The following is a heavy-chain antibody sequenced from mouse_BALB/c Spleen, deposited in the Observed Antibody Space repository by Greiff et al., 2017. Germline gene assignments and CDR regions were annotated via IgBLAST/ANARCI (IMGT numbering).Heavy chain of an antibody. V-gene: IGHV1S81*02. D-gene: IGHD1-1*01. Sequence: VQLQQPGAELVKPGASVKLSCKASGYTFTSYYMYWVKQRPGQGLEWIGGINPSNGGTNFNEKFKSKATLTVDKSSSTAYMQLSSLTSEDSAVYYCTRDYYGSRDAMDYWGQGTSVTVSS. CDR1: GYTFTSYY. CDR2: INPSNGGT. J-gene: IGHJ4*01. CDR3: TRDYYGSRDAMDY.